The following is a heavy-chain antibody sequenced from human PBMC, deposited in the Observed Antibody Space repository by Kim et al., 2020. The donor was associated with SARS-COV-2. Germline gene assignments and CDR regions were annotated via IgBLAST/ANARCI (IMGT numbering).Heavy chain of an antibody. CDR3: AVMGGEFGEYYFDY. V-gene: IGHV4-39*07. CDR2: ISYSGST. J-gene: IGHJ4*02. Sequence: SETLSLTCTVSGGSIRNSRYYWGWILQPPGKGLEWIGSISYSGSTYYNPSLKSRVTLSVDTSRNQFSLRLSSVTAADTAVYSCAVMGGEFGEYYFDYWGQGTLVTVSS. CDR1: GGSIRNSRYY. D-gene: IGHD3-10*01.